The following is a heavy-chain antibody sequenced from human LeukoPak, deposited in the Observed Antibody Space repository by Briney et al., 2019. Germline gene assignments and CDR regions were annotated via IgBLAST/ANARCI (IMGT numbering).Heavy chain of an antibody. V-gene: IGHV3-48*03. J-gene: IGHJ4*02. CDR1: GFTFSSYE. CDR2: ISSSGSTR. Sequence: PGGSLRLSCAASGFTFSSYEMNWVRQVPGKGLEWISYISSSGSTRYYADSVKGRFTISRDNAKNSLHLQMNSLRAEDTAVYYCTRDPFRDYDSSGYFDFWGQGTPVTVSS. CDR3: TRDPFRDYDSSGYFDF. D-gene: IGHD3-22*01.